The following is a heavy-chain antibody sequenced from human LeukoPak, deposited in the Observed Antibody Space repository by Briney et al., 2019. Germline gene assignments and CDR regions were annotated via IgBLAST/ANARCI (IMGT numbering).Heavy chain of an antibody. J-gene: IGHJ4*02. CDR1: GFTVSSYN. CDR2: ISSSPTNI. Sequence: GGSLRLSCAASGFTVSSYNMNWVRQAPGKGLEWVSFISSSPTNIYYAASVKGRFTISRDNAKNSVYLQMNSLRAEDTAVYYCASGSPAGDYWGQGTLVTVSS. D-gene: IGHD1-26*01. CDR3: ASGSPAGDY. V-gene: IGHV3-21*01.